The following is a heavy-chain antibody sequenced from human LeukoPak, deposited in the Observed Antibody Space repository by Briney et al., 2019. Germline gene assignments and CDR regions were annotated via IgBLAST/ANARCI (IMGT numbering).Heavy chain of an antibody. V-gene: IGHV1-2*02. D-gene: IGHD2-2*01. CDR3: ARDHGAPAAPDY. J-gene: IGHJ4*02. Sequence: ASVKVSCKASGYTFTGYYMHWVRQAPGQGPEWMGWIHPNSGATNYAQKFQGRVTMTGDTSISTAYMELTSLRSDDTAVYYCARDHGAPAAPDYWGRGTLVTVSS. CDR1: GYTFTGYY. CDR2: IHPNSGAT.